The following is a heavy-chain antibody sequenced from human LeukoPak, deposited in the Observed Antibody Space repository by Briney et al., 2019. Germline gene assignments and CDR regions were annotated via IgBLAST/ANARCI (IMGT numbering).Heavy chain of an antibody. J-gene: IGHJ6*03. D-gene: IGHD3-9*01. Sequence: GASVKVSCKASGYTFTSYDINWVRQAPGQGLEWMGWMNPNSGNTVYAQKFQGRVTITRNTSISTAYMELSSLRSEDTAVYYCARGAPLRYFDCLLSFHYYYYYMDVWGKGTTVTVSS. CDR1: GYTFTSYD. CDR2: MNPNSGNT. CDR3: ARGAPLRYFDCLLSFHYYYYYMDV. V-gene: IGHV1-8*03.